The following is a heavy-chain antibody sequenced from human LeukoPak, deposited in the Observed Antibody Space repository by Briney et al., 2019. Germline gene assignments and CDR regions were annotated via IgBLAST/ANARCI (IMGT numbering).Heavy chain of an antibody. CDR3: AKTEAPAAIRAGSDY. J-gene: IGHJ4*02. CDR2: ISGSGSAT. V-gene: IGHV3-23*01. CDR1: GFPFRNYG. Sequence: GGPLRLSCAASGFPFRNYGISWVHQAPGKGREGVSTISGSGSATYNAGSVKGRFTTSRDNSNNTLYLQMNSLRAEDTAVYYCAKTEAPAAIRAGSDYWGQGTLVTVSS. D-gene: IGHD2-2*02.